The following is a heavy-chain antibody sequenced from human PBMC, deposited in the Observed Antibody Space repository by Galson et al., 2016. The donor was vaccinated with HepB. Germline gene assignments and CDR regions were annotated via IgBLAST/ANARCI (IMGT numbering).Heavy chain of an antibody. D-gene: IGHD3-10*01. J-gene: IGHJ2*01. V-gene: IGHV4-4*02. CDR2: IYHSGST. CDR3: TKTDYASETGDWYFDL. Sequence: SETLSLTCAVSGGSISSSNWWSWVRQPPGKGLEWIGEIYHSGSTNFSPSLKSRVTISVDKSKNHFSLKLTSVTAADTAVYYCTKTDYASETGDWYFDLWGRGTLVTVSS. CDR1: GGSISSSNW.